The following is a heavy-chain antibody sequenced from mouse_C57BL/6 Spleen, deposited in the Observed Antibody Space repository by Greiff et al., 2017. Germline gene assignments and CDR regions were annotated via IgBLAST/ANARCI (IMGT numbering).Heavy chain of an antibody. CDR2: IYPSYSVT. D-gene: IGHD1-1*01. V-gene: IGHV1-61*01. Sequence: HVQLQPPWAELVRPGSSVQLSCKASGYTFTSSWMDLVKQRPGPVLEWICYIYPSYSVTHYNQKFKDKATLTVDKSSSKAYMQLSSLTSEDSAVYYCARGLYYGSSSHAYWGQGTLVTVAA. CDR3: ARGLYYGSSSHAY. J-gene: IGHJ3*01. CDR1: GYTFTSSW.